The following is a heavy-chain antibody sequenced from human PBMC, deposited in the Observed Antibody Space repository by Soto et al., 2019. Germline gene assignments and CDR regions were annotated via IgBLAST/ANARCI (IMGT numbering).Heavy chain of an antibody. Sequence: GGSLRLSCAASGFTFSSYGMHWVRQAPGKGLEWVAVISYDGSNKYYADSVKGRFTISRDNSKNTLYLQMNSLRAEDTAVYYCAKGVGYCTNGVCYYYGMDVWGQGTTVTVSS. J-gene: IGHJ6*02. CDR2: ISYDGSNK. D-gene: IGHD2-8*01. V-gene: IGHV3-30*18. CDR1: GFTFSSYG. CDR3: AKGVGYCTNGVCYYYGMDV.